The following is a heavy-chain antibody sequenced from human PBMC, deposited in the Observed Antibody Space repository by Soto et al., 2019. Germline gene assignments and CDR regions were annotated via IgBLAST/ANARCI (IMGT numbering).Heavy chain of an antibody. V-gene: IGHV1-3*04. J-gene: IGHJ5*02. Sequence: QVQLVQSGAEVKKPGASVKVSCKASGITSTTYAIHWVRQAPGQGLEWMGWINTGNGNTSYSQRFLGRVSLTTDTSASTASMDLSSLTSEDTAVYYCARAISGYVTWRQGSLITVSS. D-gene: IGHD5-12*01. CDR2: INTGNGNT. CDR1: GITSTTYA. CDR3: ARAISGYVT.